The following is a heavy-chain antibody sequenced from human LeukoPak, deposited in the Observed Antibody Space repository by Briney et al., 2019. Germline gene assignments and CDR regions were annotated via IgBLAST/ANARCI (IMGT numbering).Heavy chain of an antibody. CDR2: ISGSGGST. CDR3: AKSPKGRGSYPNWFDP. Sequence: PGGSLRLSCAASGFTFSSYAMSWVRQAPGKGLEWVSAISGSGGSTYYADSVKGRFTISRDNSKNTLYLQMNSLRAEGTAVYYCAKSPKGRGSYPNWFDPWGQGTLVTVSS. CDR1: GFTFSSYA. J-gene: IGHJ5*02. D-gene: IGHD1-26*01. V-gene: IGHV3-23*01.